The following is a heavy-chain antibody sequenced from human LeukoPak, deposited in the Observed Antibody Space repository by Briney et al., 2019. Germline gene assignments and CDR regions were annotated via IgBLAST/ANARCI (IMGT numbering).Heavy chain of an antibody. Sequence: GGSLRLSCAASGFTFSSHCMAWVRHPPGKGLEWVLLMSDVGSVAYYTDSVKGRFTISRDNSKNTLYLQMNSLRAEDTAIYYCAKNYDNWDYWGQGTLVTVSS. D-gene: IGHD3-9*01. J-gene: IGHJ4*02. V-gene: IGHV3-23*01. CDR1: GFTFSSHC. CDR2: MSDVGSVA. CDR3: AKNYDNWDY.